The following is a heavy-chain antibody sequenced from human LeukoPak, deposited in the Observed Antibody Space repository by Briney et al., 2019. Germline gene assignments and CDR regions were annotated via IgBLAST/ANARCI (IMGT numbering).Heavy chain of an antibody. CDR2: IYYSGST. D-gene: IGHD2/OR15-2a*01. Sequence: SETLSLTCTVSGGSISSYYWSWIRQPPGKGLEWIGYIYYSGSTNYNPSLKSRVTISVDTSKNQFSLKLSSVTAADTAGYYCASFLGFNWFDPWGQGTLVTVSS. CDR1: GGSISSYY. J-gene: IGHJ5*02. V-gene: IGHV4-59*01. CDR3: ASFLGFNWFDP.